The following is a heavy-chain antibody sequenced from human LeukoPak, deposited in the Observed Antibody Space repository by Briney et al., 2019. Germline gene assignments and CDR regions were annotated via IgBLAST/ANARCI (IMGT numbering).Heavy chain of an antibody. Sequence: GGSLILSCAASGIAFSSFGMHWVRQAPGKGLEWVAFIWYDGSHEYYAFSVKGRFTISRDNSKNTLYLQMNSLRTEDTALYYCAKDIGYYGSGVDYWGQGTLVTVSS. V-gene: IGHV3-30*02. CDR1: GIAFSSFG. CDR3: AKDIGYYGSGVDY. CDR2: IWYDGSHE. J-gene: IGHJ4*02. D-gene: IGHD3-10*01.